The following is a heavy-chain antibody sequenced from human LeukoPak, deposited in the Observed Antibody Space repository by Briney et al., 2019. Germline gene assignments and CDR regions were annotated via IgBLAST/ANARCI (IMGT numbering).Heavy chain of an antibody. CDR2: FGGSGTST. Sequence: PSGGSLRLSCAASGFTFSSYHMTWVRRAPGKGLEWVSTFGGSGTSTYYADSVKGRFTISRDNSKNTLYLQMNGLRAEDTAVYYCAKGSSCDYWGQGTLVTVSS. CDR3: AKGSSCDY. CDR1: GFTFSSYH. J-gene: IGHJ4*02. D-gene: IGHD2-15*01. V-gene: IGHV3-23*01.